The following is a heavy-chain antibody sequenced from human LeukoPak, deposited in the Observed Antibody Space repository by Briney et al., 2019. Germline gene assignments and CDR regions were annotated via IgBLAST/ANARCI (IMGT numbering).Heavy chain of an antibody. D-gene: IGHD3-3*01. J-gene: IGHJ6*03. CDR3: AKIGRKYDFWTGFYEEEVDYMDV. CDR2: ISSDGSST. Sequence: PGGSLRLSCAASGFTFSYHWMHWVRQAPGKGLVWVSRISSDGSSTSYADFVKGRFTISRDNAKNTLYLQMNSLRVEDTAVYYCAKIGRKYDFWTGFYEEEVDYMDVWGKGTTVTVSS. V-gene: IGHV3-74*01. CDR1: GFTFSYHW.